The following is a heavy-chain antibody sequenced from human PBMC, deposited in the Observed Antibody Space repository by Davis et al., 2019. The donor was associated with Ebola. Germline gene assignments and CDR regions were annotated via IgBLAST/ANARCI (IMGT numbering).Heavy chain of an antibody. J-gene: IGHJ6*03. CDR1: GDSISSYY. CDR2: IYPSGST. D-gene: IGHD2-21*01. V-gene: IGHV4-4*07. Sequence: MPGGSLRLSCTVSGDSISSYYWSWIRQPAGRGLEWIGRIYPSGSTNYNPSLKSRVTMSVDTSSNQFSLRLSSLTAADTAVYYCAKGAKETVVVPSGMVLTNYNYFYMDVWGKGAAVTVSS. CDR3: AKGAKETVVVPSGMVLTNYNYFYMDV.